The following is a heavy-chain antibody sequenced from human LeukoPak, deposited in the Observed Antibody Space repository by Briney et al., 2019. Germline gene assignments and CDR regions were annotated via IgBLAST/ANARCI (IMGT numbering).Heavy chain of an antibody. J-gene: IGHJ4*02. CDR1: GYTFTSYD. CDR2: MNPNSGNT. V-gene: IGHV1-8*03. CDR3: ARPTHYDYVWGSYRYPPFFDY. Sequence: ASVKVSCKASGYTFTSYDINWVRQATGQGLEWMGWMNPNSGNTGYAQKFQGRVTITRNTSISTAYMELRSLRSDDTAVYCCARPTHYDYVWGSYRYPPFFDYWGQGTLVTVSS. D-gene: IGHD3-16*02.